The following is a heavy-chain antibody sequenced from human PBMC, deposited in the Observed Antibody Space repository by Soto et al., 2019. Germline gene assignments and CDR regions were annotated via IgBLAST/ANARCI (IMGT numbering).Heavy chain of an antibody. D-gene: IGHD4-17*01. J-gene: IGHJ6*02. CDR1: GFTFSSYA. V-gene: IGHV3-30-3*01. Sequence: GGSLRLSCAASGFTFSSYAMHWVRQAPGKGLEWVAVISYDGSNKYYADSVKGRFTISRDNSKNTLYLQMNSLRAEDTAVYYCARGVLRNYGDYVEIDYYYYGMDVWGQGTTVTVSS. CDR3: ARGVLRNYGDYVEIDYYYYGMDV. CDR2: ISYDGSNK.